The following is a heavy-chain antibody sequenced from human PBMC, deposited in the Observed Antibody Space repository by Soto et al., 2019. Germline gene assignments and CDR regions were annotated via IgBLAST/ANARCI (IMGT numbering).Heavy chain of an antibody. V-gene: IGHV3-48*01. CDR3: ARDRRTQLIYYYYMDV. CDR1: GFTFSSYS. D-gene: IGHD2-8*01. Sequence: GGSLRLSCAASGFTFSSYSMNWVRQAPGKGLEWVSYISSSSSTIYYADSVKGRFTISRDNAKNSLYLQMNSLRAEDTAVYYCARDRRTQLIYYYYMDVWGKGTTVTVSS. CDR2: ISSSSSTI. J-gene: IGHJ6*03.